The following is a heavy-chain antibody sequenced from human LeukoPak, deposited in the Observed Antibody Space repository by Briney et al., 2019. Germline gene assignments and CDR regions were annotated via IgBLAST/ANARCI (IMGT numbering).Heavy chain of an antibody. CDR3: ARGAEYSSSPFDY. CDR1: DGSLSRAVYY. D-gene: IGHD6-6*01. V-gene: IGHV4-31*03. CDR2: IYYSGST. J-gene: IGHJ4*02. Sequence: SETLSLTCTASDGSLSRAVYYWSWIRHHPGKGLEWIGKIYYSGSTYYNPSLQSRATISVDRSKNQFSLKLTSVTAADTAVYYCARGAEYSSSPFDYRGQGSLVTVSS.